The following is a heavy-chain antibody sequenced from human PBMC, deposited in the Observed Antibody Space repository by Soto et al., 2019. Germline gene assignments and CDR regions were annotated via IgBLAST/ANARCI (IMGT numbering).Heavy chain of an antibody. J-gene: IGHJ6*02. V-gene: IGHV5-51*01. CDR2: IYPSDSDT. Sequence: GESLKISCKGSRYTFTIDWISWARQISGKGLEWMGIIYPSDSDTRYSPSFQGQVTISADKSISTAYLQWSSLKASDTAMYYCARFGDYGMEHSGHGTTVTDSS. D-gene: IGHD3-10*01. CDR1: RYTFTIDW. CDR3: ARFGDYGMEH.